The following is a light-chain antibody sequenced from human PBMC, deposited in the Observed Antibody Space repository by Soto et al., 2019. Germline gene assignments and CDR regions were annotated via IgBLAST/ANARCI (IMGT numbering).Light chain of an antibody. J-gene: IGKJ4*01. CDR1: QDIGDE. CDR3: IQGYRYPLP. V-gene: IGKV1-6*01. Sequence: NMTKDPHSLSLSDSDIVTIKLWASQDIGDELALYQHKPGKAPKLLMYDASTLQTGVPSRFSGSGSGTDFTLTISSLQPEEFATYYCIQGYRYPLPFAGGT. CDR2: DAS.